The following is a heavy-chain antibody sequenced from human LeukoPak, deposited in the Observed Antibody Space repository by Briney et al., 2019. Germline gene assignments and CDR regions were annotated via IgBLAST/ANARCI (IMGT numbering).Heavy chain of an antibody. D-gene: IGHD2-2*01. V-gene: IGHV4-30-4*01. CDR2: IYYSGST. CDR1: GGSISSGDYY. CDR3: ARYVVAPWIDY. J-gene: IGHJ4*02. Sequence: SQTLSLTCTVSGGSISSGDYYWSWIRQPPGKGLEWIGYIYYSGSTYYNPSLESRVAISVNTSKNQFSLKLSSVTAADTAVYYCARYVVAPWIDYWGQGTLVTVSS.